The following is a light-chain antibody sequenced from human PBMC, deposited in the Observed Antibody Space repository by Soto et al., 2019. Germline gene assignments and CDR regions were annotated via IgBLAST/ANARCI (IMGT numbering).Light chain of an antibody. Sequence: DLQMTQSPTSLSASVGDRVTVTCRASQSISNNLSWYQQKPGKAPRLLIYAAASLQSGVPSRFSGSGSGTDFTLTISSLQPEDFATYFCLQTYSTWTFGQGTKVEIK. CDR1: QSISNN. CDR3: LQTYSTWT. J-gene: IGKJ1*01. CDR2: AAA. V-gene: IGKV1-39*01.